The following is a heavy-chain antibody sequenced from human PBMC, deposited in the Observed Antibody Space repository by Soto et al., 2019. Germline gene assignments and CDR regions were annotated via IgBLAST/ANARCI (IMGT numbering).Heavy chain of an antibody. CDR1: GYSFNNYW. V-gene: IGHV5-51*01. CDR3: ARHATTGYMSPFDS. D-gene: IGHD3-9*01. Sequence: GESLKISCKGSGYSFNNYWIGWVRQMPGKGLEWMGIIDPCDSDSRYRPSFQGHVTISADKSTGTVYLQWSSLKASDTATYYCARHATTGYMSPFDSWGQGTLVTSPQ. J-gene: IGHJ4*02. CDR2: IDPCDSDS.